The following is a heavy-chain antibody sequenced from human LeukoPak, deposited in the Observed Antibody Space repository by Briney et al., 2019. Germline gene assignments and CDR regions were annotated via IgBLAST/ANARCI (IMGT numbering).Heavy chain of an antibody. CDR3: AREIDEGFDY. CDR1: GFTFSSYS. J-gene: IGHJ4*02. Sequence: PGGSLRLSCAASGFTFSSYSMNWVRQAPGKGLEWVSSIGGSSSSLYYADSLKGRFTISRDNAKNSLYLQMNSVRAEDTAVYYCAREIDEGFDYWGQGTLVTVSS. V-gene: IGHV3-21*01. CDR2: IGGSSSSL.